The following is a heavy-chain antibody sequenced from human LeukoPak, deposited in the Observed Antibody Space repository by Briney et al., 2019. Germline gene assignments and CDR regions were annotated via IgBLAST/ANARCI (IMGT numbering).Heavy chain of an antibody. CDR1: GFSLSNAW. Sequence: GGSLRLSCVASGFSLSNAWMSWVRQAPGQGLEWVGRIKREVDGGIENYSAPVKGRIIISRDDSKNTLYLQMNSLQTEDTGVYYCTADGSASSGYCHDYWGQGTQVTVSS. CDR2: IKREVDGGIE. J-gene: IGHJ4*02. V-gene: IGHV3-15*01. CDR3: TADGSASSGYCHDY. D-gene: IGHD3-22*01.